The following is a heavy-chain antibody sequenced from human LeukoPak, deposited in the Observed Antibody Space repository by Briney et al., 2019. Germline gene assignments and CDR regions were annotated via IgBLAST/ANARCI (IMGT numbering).Heavy chain of an antibody. CDR1: GITFINYS. J-gene: IGHJ4*02. CDR3: AKRSAESSGYFDS. D-gene: IGHD6-19*01. Sequence: RGSLTLSCAASGITFINYSMTWVRQAPGKGLEWVSAITGRGTFTDYADSVKGRFTISRDNSNNTLYLQMNSLRADDTAIYYCAKRSAESSGYFDSWGQGTLVTVSS. CDR2: ITGRGTFT. V-gene: IGHV3-23*01.